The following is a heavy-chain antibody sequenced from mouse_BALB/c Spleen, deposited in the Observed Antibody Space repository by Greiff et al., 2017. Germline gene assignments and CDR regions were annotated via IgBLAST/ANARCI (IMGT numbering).Heavy chain of an antibody. CDR3: ARRDYGSSSY. CDR1: GYAFSSYW. Sequence: VKLVESGAELVRPGSSVKISCKASGYAFSSYWMNWVKQRPGQGLEWIGQIYPGDGDTNYNGKFKGKATLTADKSSSTAYMQLSSLTSEDSAVYFCARRDYGSSSYWGQGTLVTVSA. V-gene: IGHV1-80*01. D-gene: IGHD1-1*01. J-gene: IGHJ3*01. CDR2: IYPGDGDT.